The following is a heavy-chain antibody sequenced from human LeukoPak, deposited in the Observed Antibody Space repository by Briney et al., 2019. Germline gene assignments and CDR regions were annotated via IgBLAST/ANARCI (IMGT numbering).Heavy chain of an antibody. CDR1: GGTFSSYA. J-gene: IGHJ4*02. CDR3: ERGLHGGYGYCDY. CDR2: VIPMFATA. V-gene: IGHV1-69*13. D-gene: IGHD5-12*01. Sequence: SVKASCKASGGTFSSYAISWVRRAPGQGLEWMGGVIPMFATANYAPKFQDRVTITADESTSTAYMELRSLRSEDTAVYHCERGLHGGYGYCDYWGQGTLVTVSS.